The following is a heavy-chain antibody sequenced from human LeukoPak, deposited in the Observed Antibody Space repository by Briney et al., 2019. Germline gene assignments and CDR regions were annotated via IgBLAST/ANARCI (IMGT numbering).Heavy chain of an antibody. CDR3: AKSGSSTSDQYFQH. CDR2: IWYGGSNK. CDR1: GFTFSSYG. J-gene: IGHJ1*01. Sequence: GGSLRLSCAASGFTFSSYGMHWVRQAPGKGLEWVAVIWYGGSNKYYADSVKGRFTISRDNSKNTLYLQMNSLRAEDTAVYYCAKSGSSTSDQYFQHWGQGTLVTVSS. D-gene: IGHD2-2*01. V-gene: IGHV3-30*02.